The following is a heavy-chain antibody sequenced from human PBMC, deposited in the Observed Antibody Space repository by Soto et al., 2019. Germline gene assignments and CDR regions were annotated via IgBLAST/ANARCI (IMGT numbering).Heavy chain of an antibody. CDR3: ARDTLLLWFGEFPPMYGMDV. V-gene: IGHV4-39*02. CDR1: GGSINSSSYF. CDR2: IYYSGST. D-gene: IGHD3-10*01. Sequence: SETLSLTCSVSGGSINSSSYFWGWVRQPPGKGLDWIGSIYYSGSTYYNPSLRSRVTISVDTSKNQFSLKLSSVTAADTAVYYCARDTLLLWFGEFPPMYGMDVWGQGTTVTVSS. J-gene: IGHJ6*02.